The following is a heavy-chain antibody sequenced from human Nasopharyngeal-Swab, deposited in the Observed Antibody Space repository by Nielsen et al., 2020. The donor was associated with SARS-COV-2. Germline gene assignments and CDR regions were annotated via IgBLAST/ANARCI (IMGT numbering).Heavy chain of an antibody. CDR1: GFTFNSYS. D-gene: IGHD3-3*01. V-gene: IGHV3-21*01. CDR3: ARDGLDYDFWSAYFMDV. J-gene: IGHJ6*02. CDR2: ISSSSSYI. Sequence: ESLKISCAGSGFTFNSYSMIWVRQVPGKGLEWVSSISSSSSYIYYADSVKGRFTISRDNAKNSLYLQMNSLRAEDTAVYYCARDGLDYDFWSAYFMDVWGQGTTVTVSS.